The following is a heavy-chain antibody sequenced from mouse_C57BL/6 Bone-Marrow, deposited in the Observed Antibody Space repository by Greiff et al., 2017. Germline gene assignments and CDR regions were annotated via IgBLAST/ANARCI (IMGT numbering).Heavy chain of an antibody. CDR3: ARDEGV. V-gene: IGHV3-6*01. Sequence: ESGPGLVKPSQSLSLTCSVTGYSITSGYYWNWIRQFPGNKLEWMGYISYDGSNNYNPSLKNRISITRDTSKNQFFLKLNSVTTEDTATYYCARDEGVWGQGTSVTVSS. CDR2: ISYDGSN. J-gene: IGHJ4*01. CDR1: GYSITSGYY.